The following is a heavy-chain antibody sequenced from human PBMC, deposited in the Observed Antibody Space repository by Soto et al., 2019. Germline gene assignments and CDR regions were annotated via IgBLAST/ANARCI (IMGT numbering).Heavy chain of an antibody. D-gene: IGHD4-4*01. J-gene: IGHJ2*01. CDR2: ISYDGSNK. Sequence: QVQLVESGGGVVQPGRSLRLSCAASGFTFSSYAMHWVRQAPGKGLEWVAVISYDGSNKYYADSVQGRFTISIDNSKNTLYLHMNSLRAEDTAVYYCARPLWRDDYNWGYFDLWGRGTLVTVSS. V-gene: IGHV3-30-3*01. CDR3: ARPLWRDDYNWGYFDL. CDR1: GFTFSSYA.